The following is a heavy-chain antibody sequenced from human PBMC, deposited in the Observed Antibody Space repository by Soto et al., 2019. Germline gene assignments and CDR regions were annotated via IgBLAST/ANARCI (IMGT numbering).Heavy chain of an antibody. V-gene: IGHV3-30-3*01. Sequence: QVQLVESGGGVVQPGRSLRLSCAASGFTFSSYAMHWVRQAPGKRLEWVAVISYDGSNKYYADSVKGRFTISRDNSKNTLYLQMNSLRAEDTAVYYCARDGSVWGSYRYMAYWGQGTLVTVSS. CDR2: ISYDGSNK. CDR3: ARDGSVWGSYRYMAY. D-gene: IGHD3-16*02. J-gene: IGHJ4*02. CDR1: GFTFSSYA.